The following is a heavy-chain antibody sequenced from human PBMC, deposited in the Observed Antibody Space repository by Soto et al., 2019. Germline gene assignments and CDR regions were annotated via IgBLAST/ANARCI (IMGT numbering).Heavy chain of an antibody. CDR1: CGSMRNVY. CDR2: IFHSGND. D-gene: IGHD6-6*01. V-gene: IGHV4-59*01. Sequence: SETLSRTCSVSCGSMRNVYWSCIRQSPWEGLEWIVFIFHSGNDKYNPSLQSRASMSIDTSKNQFSLSLESVTAADTAVYFCARDPLGYSSSHFFAQWGQGTLVTVSS. CDR3: ARDPLGYSSSHFFAQ. J-gene: IGHJ4*02.